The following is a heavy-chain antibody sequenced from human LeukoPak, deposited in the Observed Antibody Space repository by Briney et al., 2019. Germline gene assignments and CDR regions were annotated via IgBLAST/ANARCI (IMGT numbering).Heavy chain of an antibody. CDR2: IRYDGSNK. CDR3: ARGSYDILTGYLQNAFDI. Sequence: GGSLRLSCAASGFTFSSYGMHWVRQAPGKGLEWVAFIRYDGSNKYYADSVKGRFTISRDNSKNTLYLQMNSLRAEDTAVYYCARGSYDILTGYLQNAFDIWGQGTMVTVSS. J-gene: IGHJ3*02. CDR1: GFTFSSYG. V-gene: IGHV3-30*02. D-gene: IGHD3-9*01.